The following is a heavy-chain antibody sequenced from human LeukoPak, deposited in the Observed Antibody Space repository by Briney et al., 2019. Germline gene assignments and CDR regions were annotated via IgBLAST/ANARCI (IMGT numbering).Heavy chain of an antibody. V-gene: IGHV3-33*01. Sequence: PGRSLRLSCAASGFTFSSYGMHWVRQAPGKGLEWVAVIWYDGSNKYYADSVKGRFTISRDNSKNTLYLQMDSLRAEDTAVYYCARDSSSWFDPWGQGTLVTVSS. CDR3: ARDSSSWFDP. CDR1: GFTFSSYG. CDR2: IWYDGSNK. J-gene: IGHJ5*02.